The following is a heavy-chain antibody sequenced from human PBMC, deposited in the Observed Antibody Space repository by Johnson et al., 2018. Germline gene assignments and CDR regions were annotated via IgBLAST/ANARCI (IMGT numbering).Heavy chain of an antibody. V-gene: IGHV1-69*09. CDR3: ASPVDTAMADAFDI. CDR2: IIPILGIA. J-gene: IGHJ3*02. Sequence: QVQLVESGAEVKKPGSSVKVSCKASGGTFSSYTISWVRQAPGQGLEWMGRIIPILGIANYAQKFQGRVTITAAKSTRTAYMEMSSLRSEDTAVYYCASPVDTAMADAFDIWGQGTMVTVSS. CDR1: GGTFSSYT. D-gene: IGHD5-18*01.